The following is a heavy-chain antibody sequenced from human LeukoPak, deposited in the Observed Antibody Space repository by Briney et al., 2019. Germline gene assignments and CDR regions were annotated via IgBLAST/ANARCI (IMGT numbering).Heavy chain of an antibody. Sequence: GGSLRLSCAASGFTFSSYGMHWVRQAPGKGLEWVAFIRYDGSNKYYADSVKGRFTISRDSSKNTLYLQMNSLRAEDTAVYYCAKAQFPYYSDGSGYPLDYWGQGTLVTVSS. CDR3: AKAQFPYYSDGSGYPLDY. CDR2: IRYDGSNK. V-gene: IGHV3-30*02. D-gene: IGHD3-22*01. J-gene: IGHJ4*02. CDR1: GFTFSSYG.